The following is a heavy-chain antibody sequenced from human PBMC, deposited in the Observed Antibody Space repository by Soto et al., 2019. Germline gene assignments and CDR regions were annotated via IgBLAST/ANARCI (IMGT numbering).Heavy chain of an antibody. Sequence: GGSLRLSCAASGFTFDDYSMHWVRHAPGKGLEWVSLISWDGSNKYYADSVKGRFTISRDNSKNSLDLQMNSLRAEDTAMYYCARDPVSGSYRFDYWGQGTLVTVSS. J-gene: IGHJ4*02. CDR2: ISWDGSNK. CDR3: ARDPVSGSYRFDY. CDR1: GFTFDDYS. V-gene: IGHV3-43*01. D-gene: IGHD3-16*02.